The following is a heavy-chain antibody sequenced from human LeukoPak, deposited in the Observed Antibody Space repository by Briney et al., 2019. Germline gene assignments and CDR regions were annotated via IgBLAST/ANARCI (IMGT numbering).Heavy chain of an antibody. CDR2: IIPILGIA. CDR3: ARDRGKRGYSGYDLDPIPWYFDY. V-gene: IGHV1-69*04. Sequence: ASVKVSCKASGGTFSSYTISWVRQAPGQGLEWMGRIIPILGIANYAQKFQGRVTITADKSTSTAYMELSSLRSEDTAVYYCARDRGKRGYSGYDLDPIPWYFDYWGRGTLVTVSS. D-gene: IGHD5-12*01. CDR1: GGTFSSYT. J-gene: IGHJ4*02.